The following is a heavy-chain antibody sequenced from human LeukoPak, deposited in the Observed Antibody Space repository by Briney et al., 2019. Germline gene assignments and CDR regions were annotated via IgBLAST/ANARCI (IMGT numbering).Heavy chain of an antibody. J-gene: IGHJ4*02. CDR3: ARVLYDFWSDYPRPKGSLDY. CDR1: GGSFSGYY. Sequence: PSETLSLTCAVYGGSFSGYYWSWIRQPPGKGLEWIGEINHSGSTNYNPSLKSRVTISVDTSKNQFSLKLSSVTAADTAVYYCARVLYDFWSDYPRPKGSLDYWGQGTLVTVSS. D-gene: IGHD3-3*01. V-gene: IGHV4-34*01. CDR2: INHSGST.